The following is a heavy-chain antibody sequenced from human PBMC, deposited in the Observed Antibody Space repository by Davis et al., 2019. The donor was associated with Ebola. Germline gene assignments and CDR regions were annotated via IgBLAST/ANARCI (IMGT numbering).Heavy chain of an antibody. CDR2: IRSKANSYAT. J-gene: IGHJ4*02. V-gene: IGHV3-73*01. CDR1: GFTFSGSA. CDR3: TGSDGDYDY. Sequence: GGSLRLSCAASGFTFSGSAMHWVRQASGNGLAWVGRIRSKANSYATAYAASVKGRFTISRDDSKNTAYLQMNSLKTEDTAVYYCTGSDGDYDYWGQGTLVTVSS. D-gene: IGHD4-17*01.